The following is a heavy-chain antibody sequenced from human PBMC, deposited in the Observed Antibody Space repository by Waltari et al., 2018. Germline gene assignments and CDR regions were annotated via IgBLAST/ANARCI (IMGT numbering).Heavy chain of an antibody. Sequence: EVQLVEAGGDLVQPGGSLIPSCAASGFTFIDYWLHLVRQSQGKGPVWVARINGDGYGITYSDSGKGRFTISRDNSKNTLYLQMNSLRVEDTAVYYCARKGGRGFAYGPFYFDYWGQGALVIVSS. CDR3: ARKGGRGFAYGPFYFDY. D-gene: IGHD3-10*01. V-gene: IGHV3-74*01. CDR1: GFTFIDYW. CDR2: INGDGYGI. J-gene: IGHJ4*02.